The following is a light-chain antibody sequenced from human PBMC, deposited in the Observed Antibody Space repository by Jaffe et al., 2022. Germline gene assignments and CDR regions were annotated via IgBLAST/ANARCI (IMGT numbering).Light chain of an antibody. CDR2: EAS. CDR1: QSLLHSDGKTY. J-gene: IGKJ1*01. Sequence: DIVMTQTPLFLSVTPGQPAAISCKSSQSLLHSDGKTYLYWYLQKPGQSPQLLIYEASSRFSGVPDRFSGSGSGTDFTLKISRVEAEDVGVYYCMQGIYPPRTFGQGTKVEIK. V-gene: IGKV2-29*02. CDR3: MQGIYPPRT.